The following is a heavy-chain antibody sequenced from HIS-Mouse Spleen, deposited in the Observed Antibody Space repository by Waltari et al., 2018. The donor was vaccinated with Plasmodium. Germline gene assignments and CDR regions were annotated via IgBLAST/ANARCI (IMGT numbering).Heavy chain of an antibody. D-gene: IGHD3-10*01. V-gene: IGHV4-34*01. Sequence: QVQLQQWGAGLLKPSETLSLTCAVYGGSFRGYSWSWIRQPPGKGLEWIGEINHSGSTNYNPSLKSRVTISVDTSKNQFSLKLSSVTAADTAVYYCARGLRGHYWYFDLWGRGTLVTVSS. CDR3: ARGLRGHYWYFDL. CDR1: GGSFRGYS. J-gene: IGHJ2*01. CDR2: INHSGST.